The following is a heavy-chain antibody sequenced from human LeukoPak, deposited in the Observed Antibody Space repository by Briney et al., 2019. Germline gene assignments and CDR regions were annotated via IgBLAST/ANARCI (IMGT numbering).Heavy chain of an antibody. CDR3: ARDLTGTTNH. CDR1: GYTFTGYY. V-gene: IGHV1-2*02. Sequence: ASVKVSCKASGYTFTGYYIYWVGQAPGQGLEWMGWIDPNSGGTNYAQKFQGRVTMTRDTSISTVYMELNKLRSDDTAVYFCARDLTGTTNHWGQGTMVAVSS. J-gene: IGHJ5*02. CDR2: IDPNSGGT. D-gene: IGHD1-20*01.